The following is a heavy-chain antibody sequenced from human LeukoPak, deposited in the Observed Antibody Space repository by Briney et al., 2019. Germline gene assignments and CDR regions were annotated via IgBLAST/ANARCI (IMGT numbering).Heavy chain of an antibody. V-gene: IGHV3-30-3*01. J-gene: IGHJ6*03. CDR2: ISYDGSNK. CDR1: GFTFSSYA. CDR3: AKDGGHDYSYYYYYYMDV. Sequence: GGSLRLSCAASGFTFSSYAMHWVRQAPGKGLEWVAVISYDGSNKYYADSVKGRFTISRDNSKNTLYLQMNSLRAEDTAVYYCAKDGGHDYSYYYYYYMDVWGKGTTVTVSS. D-gene: IGHD4-11*01.